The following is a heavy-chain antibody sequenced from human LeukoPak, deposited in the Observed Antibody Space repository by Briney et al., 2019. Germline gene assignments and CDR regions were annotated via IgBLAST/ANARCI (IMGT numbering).Heavy chain of an antibody. CDR3: ARGGYDSSGYYPLGYYYYYMDV. J-gene: IGHJ6*03. Sequence: GASVKVSCKASGYTFTSYDINWMRQAPGQGLEWVGWMNPNSGNTGYAQKFQGRVTITRNTSISTAYMELSSLRSEDTAVYYCARGGYDSSGYYPLGYYYYYMDVWGKGTTVTVSS. CDR2: MNPNSGNT. CDR1: GYTFTSYD. D-gene: IGHD3-22*01. V-gene: IGHV1-8*01.